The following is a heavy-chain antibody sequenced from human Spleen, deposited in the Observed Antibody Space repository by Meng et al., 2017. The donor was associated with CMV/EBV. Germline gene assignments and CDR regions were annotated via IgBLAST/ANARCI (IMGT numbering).Heavy chain of an antibody. J-gene: IGHJ4*02. V-gene: IGHV3-23*01. D-gene: IGHD6-13*01. CDR1: GFTFSNYA. Sequence: GESLKISCAASGFTFSNYAMSWVRQTPGKGLEWVSSISGSGGGTYYADSVKGRFTISRDNSGNTLYLQMNSLRAEDTAVYYCAKVSWPAVGADYWGQGTQVTVSS. CDR2: ISGSGGGT. CDR3: AKVSWPAVGADY.